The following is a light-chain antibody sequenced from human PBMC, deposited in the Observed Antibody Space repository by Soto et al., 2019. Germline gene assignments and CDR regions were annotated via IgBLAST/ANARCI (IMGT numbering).Light chain of an antibody. V-gene: IGLV2-14*01. CDR3: SYYTSSSTFV. Sequence: QSALTQPASVSGSPGQSITISCTGTSSDVGGYNYVSWYQQHPGKAPKLMIYDVSNRPSGVSNRFSGSKSGNTASLTISGLQAEDEADYYCSYYTSSSTFVFGGGTKLTVL. J-gene: IGLJ2*01. CDR2: DVS. CDR1: SSDVGGYNY.